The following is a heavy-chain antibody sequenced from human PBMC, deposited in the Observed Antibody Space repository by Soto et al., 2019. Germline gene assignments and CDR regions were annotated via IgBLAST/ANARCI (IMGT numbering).Heavy chain of an antibody. CDR2: TSYDENYK. CDR1: GFTFSGYA. V-gene: IGHV3-30*04. J-gene: IGHJ4*02. D-gene: IGHD6-6*01. CDR3: ARQGGSSGIWYFDY. Sequence: QVQLVESGGGVVQPGRSLRLSCAASGFTFSGYAMHWVRQAPGKGLEWVAATSYDENYKYYADPVKGRFTISRDNSKNTLFLQMNSLRTEDTAVYYCARQGGSSGIWYFDYWGQGSLVTVSS.